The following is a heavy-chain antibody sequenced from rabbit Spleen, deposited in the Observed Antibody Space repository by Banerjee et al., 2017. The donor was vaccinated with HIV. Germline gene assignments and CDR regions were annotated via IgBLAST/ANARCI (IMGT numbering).Heavy chain of an antibody. CDR1: GFSFSSNW. CDR3: ARDLPGVIGWNFNL. CDR2: IDTNNGDT. J-gene: IGHJ4*01. Sequence: QEQLEESGGGLVKPGGTLTLTCTVSGFSFSSNWICWVRQAPGKGLEWIACIDTNNGDTDYANWPKGRFTISKASWTTVTLHMTGLTAADTATYFCARDLPGVIGWNFNLWGPGTLVTVS. V-gene: IGHV1S45*01. D-gene: IGHD1-1*01.